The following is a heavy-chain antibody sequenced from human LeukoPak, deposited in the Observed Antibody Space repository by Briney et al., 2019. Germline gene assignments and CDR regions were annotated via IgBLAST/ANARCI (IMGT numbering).Heavy chain of an antibody. D-gene: IGHD3-22*01. J-gene: IGHJ4*02. CDR3: ARGSFYDSSGYQDY. CDR2: IYYSGST. V-gene: IGHV4-39*07. Sequence: PSETLSLTCTVSGGSISSSSYYWGWIRQPPGKGLEWIGSIYYSGSTYYNPSLKSRVTISVDTSKNQFSLKLSSVTAADTAVYYCARGSFYDSSGYQDYWGQGTLVTVSS. CDR1: GGSISSSSYY.